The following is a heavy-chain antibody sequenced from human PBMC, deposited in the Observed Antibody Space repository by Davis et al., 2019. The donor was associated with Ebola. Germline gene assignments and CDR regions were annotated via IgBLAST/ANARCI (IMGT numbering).Heavy chain of an antibody. D-gene: IGHD3-3*01. CDR2: ISGSGGST. CDR3: ATGYYDFWSGSLYYFDY. V-gene: IGHV3-23*01. J-gene: IGHJ4*02. CDR1: GFTFSLSG. Sequence: PGGSLRLSCAASGFTFSLSGMHWVRQAPGKGLEWVSAISGSGGSTYYADSVKGRFTISRDNSKNTLYLQMNSLRAEDTAVYYCATGYYDFWSGSLYYFDYWGQGALVTVSS.